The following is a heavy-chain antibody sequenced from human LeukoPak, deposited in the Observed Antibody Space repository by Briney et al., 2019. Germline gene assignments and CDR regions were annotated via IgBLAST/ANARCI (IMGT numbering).Heavy chain of an antibody. Sequence: PGGSLRLSCAASGFTFSDYYMSWLRQAPGKGLEWVSDISSSGSTIYYADSVKGRFTISRDNAKNSLYLQMNSLRAEDTAVFYCARDSGYNAFDIWGQGTMVTVSS. CDR2: ISSSGSTI. D-gene: IGHD5-12*01. V-gene: IGHV3-11*04. CDR3: ARDSGYNAFDI. CDR1: GFTFSDYY. J-gene: IGHJ3*02.